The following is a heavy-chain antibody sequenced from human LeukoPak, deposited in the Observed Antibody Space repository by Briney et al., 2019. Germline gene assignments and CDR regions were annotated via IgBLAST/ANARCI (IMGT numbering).Heavy chain of an antibody. V-gene: IGHV3-30*03. CDR1: GFTFSSYG. CDR2: ISYDGSNK. J-gene: IGHJ4*02. D-gene: IGHD3-9*01. CDR3: VIFFQAGGGIRCFSWLPGFDW. Sequence: GGSLRLSCAASGFTFSSYGMHWVRQAPCKGLEWVAVISYDGSNKYYADSVKGRFTISRDNSKNTLYLQMNSLRAEDTAVYYCVIFFQAGGGIRCFSWLPGFDWWGQGILVTVSS.